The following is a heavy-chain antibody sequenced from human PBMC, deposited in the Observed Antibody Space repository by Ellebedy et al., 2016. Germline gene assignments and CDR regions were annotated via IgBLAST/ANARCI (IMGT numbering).Heavy chain of an antibody. V-gene: IGHV3-23*01. Sequence: GESLKISXAASGFTFSSYAMSWVRQAPGKGLEWVSGISDTGGNTYYAYYADSVKGRFTISRDNSKNTLYLQMNSLRAEDTAVYYCAKGIFGDYGYWYFDLWGRGTLVTVSS. CDR3: AKGIFGDYGYWYFDL. CDR2: ISDTGGNT. D-gene: IGHD4-17*01. J-gene: IGHJ2*01. CDR1: GFTFSSYA.